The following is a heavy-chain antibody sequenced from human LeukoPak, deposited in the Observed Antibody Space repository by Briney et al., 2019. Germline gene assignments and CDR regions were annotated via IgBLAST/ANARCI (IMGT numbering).Heavy chain of an antibody. Sequence: ASVTVACKASGYTFDTYGITWVRQAPGQGLEWVGWISTYSGSKSYAETFQDRVTMTTDTSTNTAYMEFKTLRSDDTAIYCCARDLGYGLDPWGQGTLVIVSS. V-gene: IGHV1-18*01. J-gene: IGHJ5*02. CDR2: ISTYSGSK. D-gene: IGHD5-18*01. CDR1: GYTFDTYG. CDR3: ARDLGYGLDP.